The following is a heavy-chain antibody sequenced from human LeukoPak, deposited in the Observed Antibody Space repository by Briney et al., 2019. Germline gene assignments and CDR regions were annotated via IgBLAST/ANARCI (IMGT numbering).Heavy chain of an antibody. D-gene: IGHD2-15*01. CDR3: ARPHLRYCSGGSCNGNTWCAP. V-gene: IGHV3-48*03. CDR1: GFTFSSYE. CDR2: ISSSGSTI. Sequence: GGSLRLSCAASGFTFSSYEMNWVRQAPGKGLEWVSYISSSGSTIYYADSVKGRFTISRDNAKNSLYLQMNSLRAEDTAVYYCARPHLRYCSGGSCNGNTWCAPGAKETLFTFPS. J-gene: IGHJ5*02.